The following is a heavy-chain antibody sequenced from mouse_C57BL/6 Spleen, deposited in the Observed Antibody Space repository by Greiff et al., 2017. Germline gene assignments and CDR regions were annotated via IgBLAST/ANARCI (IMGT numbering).Heavy chain of an antibody. J-gene: IGHJ4*01. D-gene: IGHD2-1*01. CDR2: IDPSDSYT. CDR3: ARSVYGNYNATDY. CDR1: GYTFTSYW. V-gene: IGHV1-59*01. Sequence: QVQLQQPGAELVRPGTSVKLSCKASGYTFTSYWMHWVKQRPGQGLEWIGVIDPSDSYTNYNQKFKGKATLTVDTSSSTAYMQLSSLTSEDSAVYYVARSVYGNYNATDYWGQGTSVTVSS.